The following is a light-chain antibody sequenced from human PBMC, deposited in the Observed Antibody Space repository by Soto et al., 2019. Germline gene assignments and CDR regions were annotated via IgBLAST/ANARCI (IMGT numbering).Light chain of an antibody. Sequence: DIQVTHSPSTVSASVAARVMLAFRPSQSISSWWAWNQQKPGKAPKLVIYDAFRLVSGVPLRFSGSGSSTEFTLSISSLQPEHFATTYWQLYNSYSGAFGPGT. J-gene: IGKJ1*01. V-gene: IGKV1-5*01. CDR3: QLYNSYSGA. CDR2: DAF. CDR1: QSISSW.